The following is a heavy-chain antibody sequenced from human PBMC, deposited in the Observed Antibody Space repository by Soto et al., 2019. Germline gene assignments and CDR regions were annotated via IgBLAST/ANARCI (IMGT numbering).Heavy chain of an antibody. D-gene: IGHD5-12*01. J-gene: IGHJ6*02. V-gene: IGHV1-3*04. Sequence: ASVKVSCKASGYTFTNYATHWVRQAPGQRLEWMGWINTGNGNTKYSQKLQGRVTMTTDTSASTAYMEVRSLRSDDTAVYYCAREGVAPYYYYGMDVWGQGTPVTVSS. CDR2: INTGNGNT. CDR3: AREGVAPYYYYGMDV. CDR1: GYTFTNYA.